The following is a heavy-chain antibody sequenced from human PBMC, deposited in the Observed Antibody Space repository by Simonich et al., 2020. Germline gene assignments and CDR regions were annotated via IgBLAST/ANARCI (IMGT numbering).Heavy chain of an antibody. V-gene: IGHV3-9*01. J-gene: IGHJ4*02. D-gene: IGHD2-15*01. CDR3: AKDMGYCSGGSCYYFDY. CDR1: GFTFDDYA. CDR2: ISGNSGSK. Sequence: EVQLVESGGGLVQPGRSLRLSCAASGFTFDDYAMHWVRQAQGKGLEWVSGISGNSGSKGEAVYWKGRFTISRDNAKNFLYLQMNSLGAEDTALYYCAKDMGYCSGGSCYYFDYWGQGTLVTVSS.